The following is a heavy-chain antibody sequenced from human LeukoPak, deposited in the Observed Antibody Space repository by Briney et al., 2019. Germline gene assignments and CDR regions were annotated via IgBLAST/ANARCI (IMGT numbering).Heavy chain of an antibody. D-gene: IGHD2-15*01. CDR2: VSYDGTT. Sequence: PSETPSLTCSVSGDSVTSYYWSWLRQPPGEGLEWIGYVSYDGTTNYTPSLRSRVIMAVDTAKNQISLSLRSVTAADTAVYYCARLDCSGDGCYNHWGQGTLVSVSS. J-gene: IGHJ4*02. V-gene: IGHV4-59*02. CDR3: ARLDCSGDGCYNH. CDR1: GDSVTSYY.